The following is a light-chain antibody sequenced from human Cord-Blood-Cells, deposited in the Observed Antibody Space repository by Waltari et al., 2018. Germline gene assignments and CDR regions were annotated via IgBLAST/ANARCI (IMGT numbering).Light chain of an antibody. CDR2: EGS. Sequence: QSALTQPASVSGSPGQSITISCTGTSSDVGGYHLVSWYQQHPGKAPKLMIYEGSKRPSGVSNRFSGSKSCNTASLTISGLQAEDEADYYCCSYAGSSTWVFGGGTKLTVL. J-gene: IGLJ3*02. CDR1: SSDVGGYHL. V-gene: IGLV2-23*01. CDR3: CSYAGSSTWV.